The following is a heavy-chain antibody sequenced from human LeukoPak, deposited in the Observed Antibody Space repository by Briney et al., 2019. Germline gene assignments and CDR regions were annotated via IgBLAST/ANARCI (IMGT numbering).Heavy chain of an antibody. V-gene: IGHV3-23*01. CDR1: GFTFSSYA. CDR2: ISGSGGST. J-gene: IGHJ4*02. Sequence: PGGSLRLSCAASGFTFSSYAMSWVRQAPGKGLEWVSAISGSGGSTYYADSVKGRFTISRDNSKNTLYLQTNSLRAEDTAVYYCAKAGAYSGSYQSYFDYWGQGTLVTVSS. D-gene: IGHD1-26*01. CDR3: AKAGAYSGSYQSYFDY.